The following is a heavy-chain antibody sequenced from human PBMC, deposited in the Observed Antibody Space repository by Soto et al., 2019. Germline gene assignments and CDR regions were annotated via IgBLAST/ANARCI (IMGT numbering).Heavy chain of an antibody. V-gene: IGHV3-48*01. CDR3: ARTSLTIFGPSNDYYGMGV. Sequence: PGGSLRLSCAVSGFTFITYSMNWVRQAPEKGLEWVSYISSSGSTIYYADSVKGRFTISRDNDKNSLYLQMNSLRPEDTAVYYCARTSLTIFGPSNDYYGMGVWGLGTTVTVSS. J-gene: IGHJ6*02. CDR1: GFTFITYS. CDR2: ISSSGSTI. D-gene: IGHD3-3*01.